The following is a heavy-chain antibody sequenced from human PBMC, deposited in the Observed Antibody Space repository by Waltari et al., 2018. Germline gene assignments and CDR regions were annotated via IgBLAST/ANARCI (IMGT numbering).Heavy chain of an antibody. CDR3: TRESGWSYFDY. CDR2: IRVGDGNT. V-gene: IGHV1-3*01. D-gene: IGHD6-19*01. CDR1: GYSFTRYL. J-gene: IGHJ4*02. Sequence: QLELVQAGAEVKKPWSSVRVSCKASGYSFTRYLTHWVRQAPGQRLQWMGWIRVGDGNTKYSQKFQGRVTFTRDTSASTAYMDLSSLTSEDTAVYYCTRESGWSYFDYWGQGTPVTVSS.